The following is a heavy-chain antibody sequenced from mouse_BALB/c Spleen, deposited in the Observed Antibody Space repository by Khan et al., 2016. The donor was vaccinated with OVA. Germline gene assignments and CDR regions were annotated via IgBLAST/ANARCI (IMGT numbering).Heavy chain of an antibody. Sequence: EVQLQESGLGLVKPSQSLSLTCTVTGYSITRDYAWNWIRQFPGNKLEWMGYISNSGSASYNPSLKSRISITRDTSKNQFFLQLDSVTTEDTATYYCASELGRYYAMDYWGQGTSVTVSS. CDR2: ISNSGSA. V-gene: IGHV3-2*02. D-gene: IGHD4-1*01. CDR3: ASELGRYYAMDY. J-gene: IGHJ4*01. CDR1: GYSITRDYA.